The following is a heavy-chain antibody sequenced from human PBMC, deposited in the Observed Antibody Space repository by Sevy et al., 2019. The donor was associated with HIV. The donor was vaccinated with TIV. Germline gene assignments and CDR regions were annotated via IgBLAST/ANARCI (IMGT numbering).Heavy chain of an antibody. J-gene: IGHJ6*02. CDR3: ARDLLGYCTGGVCSDYYYGMDV. CDR2: IKQDGSEK. V-gene: IGHV3-7*03. D-gene: IGHD2-8*02. Sequence: GGSLRLSCAASGFTFSSYWMSWVRQAPGKGLEWVANIKQDGSEKYYVDSVKGRFTISRDNAKNSLYLQMNSLRAEDTDVYYCARDLLGYCTGGVCSDYYYGMDVWGQGTTVTVSS. CDR1: GFTFSSYW.